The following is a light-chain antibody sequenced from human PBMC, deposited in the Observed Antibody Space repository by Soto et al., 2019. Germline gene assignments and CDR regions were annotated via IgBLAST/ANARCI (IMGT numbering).Light chain of an antibody. J-gene: IGKJ1*01. Sequence: DILMTQSPVTLSVSPGEGVTLSCRASQSLSGNFAWYQHKRGQSPRLLIYRASTRATGVPARFTDSGSETEFTLTIRSLASEGFAVYYCQQYNQWPWTFGQGTEVEIK. CDR2: RAS. CDR1: QSLSGN. V-gene: IGKV3-15*01. CDR3: QQYNQWPWT.